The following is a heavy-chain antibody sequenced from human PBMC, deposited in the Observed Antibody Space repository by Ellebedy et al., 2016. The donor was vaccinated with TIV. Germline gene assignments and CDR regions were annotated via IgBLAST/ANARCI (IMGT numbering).Heavy chain of an antibody. CDR1: GFTFSDYY. D-gene: IGHD4-17*01. V-gene: IGHV3-11*04. J-gene: IGHJ3*01. Sequence: GESLKISCAASGFTFSDYYMSWIRQAPGKGLEWVSYISSSGSTIYYADSVKGRFTISRDNARNSLYLQIDSLRVDDTAVYYCARDPWTNEYHDYGAFDVWGQGTIVTVSS. CDR3: ARDPWTNEYHDYGAFDV. CDR2: ISSSGSTI.